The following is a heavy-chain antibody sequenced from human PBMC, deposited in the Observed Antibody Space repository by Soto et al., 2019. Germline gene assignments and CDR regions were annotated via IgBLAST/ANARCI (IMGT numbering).Heavy chain of an antibody. V-gene: IGHV3-7*03. CDR3: ARLTETDTTLVY. J-gene: IGHJ4*02. Sequence: PGWSLRLSCEASGFALSTYWMSLVRQAPGKGLEWVANIKQDGSVKHYVDSVRGRFTISRDNAKNSLFLQMNSLSAEDTAVYYCARLTETDTTLVYWGEGTLVTVSS. CDR1: GFALSTYW. D-gene: IGHD1-1*01. CDR2: IKQDGSVK.